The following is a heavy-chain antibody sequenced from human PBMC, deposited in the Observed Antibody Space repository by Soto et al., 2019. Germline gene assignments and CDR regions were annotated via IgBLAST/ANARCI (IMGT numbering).Heavy chain of an antibody. Sequence: GESLKISCKGSRYSFTSYWIGWVRQMPGKGLEWMGIIYPGDSDTRYSPSFQGQVTISADKSISTAYLQWSSLKASDTAMYYCARHPHGYYDFWSGYPNNWFDPWGQGTLVTVSS. CDR2: IYPGDSDT. D-gene: IGHD3-3*01. CDR1: RYSFTSYW. CDR3: ARHPHGYYDFWSGYPNNWFDP. J-gene: IGHJ5*02. V-gene: IGHV5-51*01.